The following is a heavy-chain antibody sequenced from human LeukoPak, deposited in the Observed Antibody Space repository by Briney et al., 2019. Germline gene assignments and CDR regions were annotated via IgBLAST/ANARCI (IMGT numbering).Heavy chain of an antibody. V-gene: IGHV1-18*01. CDR1: GYTFTSYG. D-gene: IGHD2-2*01. CDR2: ISAYNGNT. Sequence: GASVKVSCKASGYTFTSYGISWVRQAPGQGLEWMGWISAYNGNTNYAQKLQGRVTMATDTSTSTAYMELRSLRSDDTAVYYCASGPVLCSSTSCYPLTLDYWGQGTLVTVSS. CDR3: ASGPVLCSSTSCYPLTLDY. J-gene: IGHJ4*02.